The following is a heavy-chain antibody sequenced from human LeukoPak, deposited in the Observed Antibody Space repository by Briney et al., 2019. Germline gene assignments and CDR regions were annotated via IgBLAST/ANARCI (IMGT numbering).Heavy chain of an antibody. CDR1: GFTFGDYA. CDR2: IRYDGSNK. Sequence: GGSLRLSCTASGFTFGDYAMSWVRQAPGKGLEWVAFIRYDGSNKYYADSVKGRFTISRDNSKNTLYLQMNSLRAEDTAVYYRAKGYYGSGIPPGYWGQGTLVTVSS. D-gene: IGHD3-10*01. J-gene: IGHJ4*02. V-gene: IGHV3-30*02. CDR3: AKGYYGSGIPPGY.